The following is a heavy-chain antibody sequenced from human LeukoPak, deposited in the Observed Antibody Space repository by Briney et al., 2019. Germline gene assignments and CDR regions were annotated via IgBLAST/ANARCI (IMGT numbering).Heavy chain of an antibody. CDR1: GFTFSSYA. CDR2: ISGSGGST. V-gene: IGHV3-23*01. CDR3: AKTLQTTWGSLYFDY. D-gene: IGHD1/OR15-1a*01. Sequence: GGSLRLSCAASGFTFSSYAMSWVRQAPGKGLEWVSPISGSGGSTYYADSVKGRFTISRDNSKNTLYLQMNSLRAEDTAVYYCAKTLQTTWGSLYFDYWGQGTLVTVSS. J-gene: IGHJ4*02.